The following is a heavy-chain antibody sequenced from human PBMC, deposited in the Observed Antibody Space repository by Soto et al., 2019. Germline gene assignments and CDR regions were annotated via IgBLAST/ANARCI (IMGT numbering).Heavy chain of an antibody. V-gene: IGHV1-8*01. CDR1: GYTFTSYD. CDR3: ASNIVVVPAAWYGMDV. D-gene: IGHD2-2*01. J-gene: IGHJ6*02. Sequence: ASVKVSCKASGYTFTSYDINWVRQATGQGLEWMGWMNPNSGNTGYAQKFQGRVTMTRNTSISTAYMELSSLRSEDTAVYYCASNIVVVPAAWYGMDVWGQGTTVTVSS. CDR2: MNPNSGNT.